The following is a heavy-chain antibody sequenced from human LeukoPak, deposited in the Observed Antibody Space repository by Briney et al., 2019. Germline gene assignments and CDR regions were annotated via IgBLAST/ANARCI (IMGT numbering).Heavy chain of an antibody. Sequence: PGGSLRLSCAASGFTFSSYWMHWVRQAPGKGLVWVSRINSDGGSTSYADSVKGRFTISRDNAKNTLYLQMNTLRAEDTAVYYCTSLGEPDIVLMVYPEDYWGQGTLVTVSS. V-gene: IGHV3-74*01. CDR2: INSDGGST. J-gene: IGHJ4*02. D-gene: IGHD2-8*01. CDR1: GFTFSSYW. CDR3: TSLGEPDIVLMVYPEDY.